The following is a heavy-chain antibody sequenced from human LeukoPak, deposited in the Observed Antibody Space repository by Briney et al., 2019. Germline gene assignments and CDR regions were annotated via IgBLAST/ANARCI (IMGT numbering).Heavy chain of an antibody. Sequence: GASVKVSCRTSGYTFTTYGVRWVRQAPGQSLEWMGWVSGYTGNTNYAERFQGRVTMTTDTSTSTVYMELTSLRSDDTAVYYCARGEVSASLPLFDFWGQGTLVTVS. D-gene: IGHD2-2*01. CDR3: ARGEVSASLPLFDF. V-gene: IGHV1-18*01. J-gene: IGHJ4*02. CDR2: VSGYTGNT. CDR1: GYTFTTYG.